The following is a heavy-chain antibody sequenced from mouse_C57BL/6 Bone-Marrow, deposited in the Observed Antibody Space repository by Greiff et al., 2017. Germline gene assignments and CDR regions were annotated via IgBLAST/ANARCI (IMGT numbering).Heavy chain of an antibody. CDR1: GYTFTGYW. J-gene: IGHJ1*03. V-gene: IGHV1-9*01. CDR3: ARDGPYYYGSSPYFDV. CDR2: ILPGSGST. D-gene: IGHD1-1*01. Sequence: QVQLKESGAELMKPGASVKLSCKATGYTFTGYWIEWVKQRPGHGLEWIGEILPGSGSTNYNEKFKGKATFTADTSSNTAYMQLSSLTTEDSAIYYCARDGPYYYGSSPYFDVWGTGTTVTVSS.